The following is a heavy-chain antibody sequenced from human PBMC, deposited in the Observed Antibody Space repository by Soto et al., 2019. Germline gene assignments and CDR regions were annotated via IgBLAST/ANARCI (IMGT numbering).Heavy chain of an antibody. CDR2: IYSGGST. CDR3: ARDRVESGYPEYFQH. D-gene: IGHD3-22*01. CDR1: GFTVSSNY. V-gene: IGHV3-53*01. Sequence: EVQLVESGGGLIQHGGSLRLSCAASGFTVSSNYMSWVRHAPGKGLEWVSVIYSGGSTYYADSVKGRFTISRDNSKNTLYLQMNSLRAEDTAVYYCARDRVESGYPEYFQHWGQGTLVTVSS. J-gene: IGHJ1*01.